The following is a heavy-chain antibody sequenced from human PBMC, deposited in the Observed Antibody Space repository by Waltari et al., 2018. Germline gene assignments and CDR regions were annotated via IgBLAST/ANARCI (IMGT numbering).Heavy chain of an antibody. J-gene: IGHJ6*02. V-gene: IGHV1-69*13. D-gene: IGHD3-3*01. Sequence: QVQLVQSGAEVKKPGSSVKVSCKASGGTFSSYAISWVRQAPGQGLEWMGGIIPIFGTANYAQKFQGRVTITADESTSTAYMELSSLRSEDTAVYYCARDLEWLLYPVYGRSNKYYYYGMDVCGQGTTVTVSS. CDR1: GGTFSSYA. CDR3: ARDLEWLLYPVYGRSNKYYYYGMDV. CDR2: IIPIFGTA.